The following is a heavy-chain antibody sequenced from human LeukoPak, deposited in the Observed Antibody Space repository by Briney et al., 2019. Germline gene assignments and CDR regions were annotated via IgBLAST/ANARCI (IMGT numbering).Heavy chain of an antibody. D-gene: IGHD6-13*01. J-gene: IGHJ4*02. Sequence: SETLSLTCTVSGASFSSSTYYWGWVRQPPGKGLEWIGSIYYSGSTYYNPSLKSRVTMSVDTSKNQFSLKLSSVTAADTAVYYCARHAGGIAAAGTRPFDYWGQGTLVTVSS. CDR1: GASFSSSTYY. CDR3: ARHAGGIAAAGTRPFDY. CDR2: IYYSGST. V-gene: IGHV4-39*01.